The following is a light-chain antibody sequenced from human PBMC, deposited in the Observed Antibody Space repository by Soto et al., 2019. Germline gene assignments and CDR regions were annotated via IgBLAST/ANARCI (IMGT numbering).Light chain of an antibody. CDR3: QHANSFPLT. CDR1: QGISSC. V-gene: IGKV1-12*01. CDR2: AAS. J-gene: IGKJ4*01. Sequence: DIQMTQSPSSFSASVGDRVPITCRASQGISSCLAWYQQKQGKAPKLLIYAASSMQSGVPSRFIASVSETDVSLSVSSLQPEDFTNFYCQHANSFPLTFGGRNKVEIK.